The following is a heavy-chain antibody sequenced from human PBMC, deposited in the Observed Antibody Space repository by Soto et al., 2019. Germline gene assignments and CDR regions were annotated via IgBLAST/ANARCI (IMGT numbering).Heavy chain of an antibody. D-gene: IGHD3-22*01. CDR3: TSNALLYYYDSSGYDY. CDR2: IRSKANSYAT. CDR1: GFTFSGSA. V-gene: IGHV3-73*01. Sequence: GGSLRLSCAASGFTFSGSAMHWVRQASGKGLEWVGRIRSKANSYATAYAASVKGRFTISRDDSKNTAYLQMNSLKTEDTAVYYCTSNALLYYYDSSGYDYWGQGTLVTVSS. J-gene: IGHJ4*02.